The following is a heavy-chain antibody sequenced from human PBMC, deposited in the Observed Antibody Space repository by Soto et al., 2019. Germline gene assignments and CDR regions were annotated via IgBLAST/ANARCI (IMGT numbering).Heavy chain of an antibody. CDR3: ARGGSVMTTVTTLHTETDY. CDR2: INPNSGGT. Sequence: GASVKVSCKASGYTFTGYYMHWVRQAPGQGLEWMGWINPNSGGTNYAQKFQGWVTMTRDTSISTAYMELSRLRSDDTAVYYCARGGSVMTTVTTLHTETDYWGQGTPVTVS. J-gene: IGHJ4*02. D-gene: IGHD4-17*01. V-gene: IGHV1-2*04. CDR1: GYTFTGYY.